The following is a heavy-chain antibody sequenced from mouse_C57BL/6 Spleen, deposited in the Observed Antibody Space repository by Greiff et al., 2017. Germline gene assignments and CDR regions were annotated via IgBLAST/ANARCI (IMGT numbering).Heavy chain of an antibody. CDR1: GYTFTDYS. Sequence: QVQLQQSGAELVRPGASVKLSCKASGYTFTDYSINWVKQRPGQGLEWIARIYPGSGNTYYNEKFKGKATLTAEKSSSTAYMQLSSLTSEDSAVYFCARREGTRYGWFAYWGQGTLVTVSA. V-gene: IGHV1-76*01. CDR2: IYPGSGNT. CDR3: ARREGTRYGWFAY. J-gene: IGHJ3*01. D-gene: IGHD1-1*01.